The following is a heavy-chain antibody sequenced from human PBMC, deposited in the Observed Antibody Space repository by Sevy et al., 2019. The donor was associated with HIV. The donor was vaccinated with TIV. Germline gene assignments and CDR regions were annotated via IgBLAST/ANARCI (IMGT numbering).Heavy chain of an antibody. J-gene: IGHJ6*03. V-gene: IGHV4-59*01. Sequence: SETLSLTCTVSGGSISSYYWSCIRQPPGKGLEWIGYIYNSGNTNYNPSLKSRVTISVDTSKNQFSLKLSSVTAADTAVYYCAREVDGYNLNYYYYMDVWGKGTTVIVSS. CDR1: GGSISSYY. CDR2: IYNSGNT. CDR3: AREVDGYNLNYYYYMDV. D-gene: IGHD5-12*01.